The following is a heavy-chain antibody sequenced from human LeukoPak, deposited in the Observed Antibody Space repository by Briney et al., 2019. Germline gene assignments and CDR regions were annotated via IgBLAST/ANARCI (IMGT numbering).Heavy chain of an antibody. CDR1: GFTFSSYA. Sequence: PGGSLRLSCAASGFTFSSYAMSWVRQAPGKGLEWVSGINWNGGSTGYADSVKGRFTISRDNAKNSLYLQMNSLRAEDTALYYCARVHYYDSSGYYSPLDYWGQGTLVTVSS. D-gene: IGHD3-22*01. J-gene: IGHJ4*02. CDR2: INWNGGST. V-gene: IGHV3-20*04. CDR3: ARVHYYDSSGYYSPLDY.